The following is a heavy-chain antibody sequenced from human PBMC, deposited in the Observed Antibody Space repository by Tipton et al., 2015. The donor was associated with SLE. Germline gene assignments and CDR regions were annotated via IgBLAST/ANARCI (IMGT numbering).Heavy chain of an antibody. Sequence: TLSLTCTVSGGSISSSSYYWGWIRQPPGKGLEWIGSIYYSGSTYYNPSLKSRVTISVDTSKNQFSLKLSSVTAADTAVYYCARDAVAGYDAFDIWGQGTMVTVPS. CDR2: IYYSGST. D-gene: IGHD6-19*01. V-gene: IGHV4-39*07. CDR3: ARDAVAGYDAFDI. J-gene: IGHJ3*02. CDR1: GGSISSSSYY.